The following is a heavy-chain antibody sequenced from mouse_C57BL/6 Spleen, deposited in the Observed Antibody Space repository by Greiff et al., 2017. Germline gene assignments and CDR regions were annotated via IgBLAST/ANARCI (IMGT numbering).Heavy chain of an antibody. CDR2: ISDDGSYT. J-gene: IGHJ2*01. CDR3: ASDTVVTTRAYFDY. Sequence: DVMLVESGGGLVKPGGSLKLSCAASGFTFSSYAMSWVRQTPEKRLEWVATISDDGSYTYYPDNVKGRFTISRDNAKNNLYLKMSHLKSEDTAMYYCASDTVVTTRAYFDYWGQGTTLTVSS. CDR1: GFTFSSYA. D-gene: IGHD2-2*01. V-gene: IGHV5-4*03.